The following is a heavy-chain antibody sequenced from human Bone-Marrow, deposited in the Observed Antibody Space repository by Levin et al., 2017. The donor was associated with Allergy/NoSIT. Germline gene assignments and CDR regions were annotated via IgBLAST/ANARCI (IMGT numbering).Heavy chain of an antibody. J-gene: IGHJ4*02. CDR1: GYSISSGYY. CDR2: ISHSGST. Sequence: SQTLSLTCAVSGYSISSGYYWGWIRQPPGKGLDWIATISHSGSTFYSPSLKSRVTISVDTSKNQFSLELSSVTAADTAVYYCARTLGYCSGDGCYYYFDYWGQGTLVTVSS. D-gene: IGHD2-15*01. V-gene: IGHV4-38-2*01. CDR3: ARTLGYCSGDGCYYYFDY.